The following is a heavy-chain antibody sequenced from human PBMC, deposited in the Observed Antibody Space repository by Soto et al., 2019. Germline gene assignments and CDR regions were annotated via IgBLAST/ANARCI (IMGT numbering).Heavy chain of an antibody. CDR2: IWYDGSNK. Sequence: HPGGSLRLSCAASGFTFSSYGMHWVRQAPGKGLEWVAVIWYDGSNKYYADSVKGRFTISRDNSKNTLYLQMNSLRAEDTAVYYCARDSGGYDFPWFDPWGQGTLVTVSS. J-gene: IGHJ5*02. D-gene: IGHD5-12*01. CDR1: GFTFSSYG. CDR3: ARDSGGYDFPWFDP. V-gene: IGHV3-33*01.